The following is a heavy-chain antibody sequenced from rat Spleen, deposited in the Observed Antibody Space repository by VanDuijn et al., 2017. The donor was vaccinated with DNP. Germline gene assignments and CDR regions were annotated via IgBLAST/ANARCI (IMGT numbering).Heavy chain of an antibody. CDR3: ASYYYDGYYAMDA. V-gene: IGHV3-3*01. Sequence: EVQLQESGPGLVKPSQSLSLTCSVTGYSITSTYWGWIRKFPGNRLEWMGFIDSAGSTNYNPSLKGRISITSDTSKNQFFLQVNSVTTEDTATYYCASYYYDGYYAMDAWGQGTSVTVSS. CDR1: GYSITSTY. D-gene: IGHD1-12*02. CDR2: IDSAGST. J-gene: IGHJ4*01.